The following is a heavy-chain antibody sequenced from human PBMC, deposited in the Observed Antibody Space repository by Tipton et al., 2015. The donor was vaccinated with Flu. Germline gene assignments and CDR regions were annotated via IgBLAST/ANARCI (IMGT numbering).Heavy chain of an antibody. CDR1: GFTFSSYS. Sequence: SLRLSCAASGFTFSSYSMNWVRQAPGKGLEWVSSISSSSSYIYYADSEKGRFTISRDNAKNSLYLQMNSLRAEDTAVYYCARVCYYSSSWYADSYYYMDVWGKGTTVTVSS. J-gene: IGHJ6*03. D-gene: IGHD6-13*01. CDR2: ISSSSSYI. V-gene: IGHV3-21*01. CDR3: ARVCYYSSSWYADSYYYMDV.